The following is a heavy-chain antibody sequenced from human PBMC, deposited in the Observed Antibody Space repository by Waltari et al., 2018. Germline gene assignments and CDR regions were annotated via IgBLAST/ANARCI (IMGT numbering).Heavy chain of an antibody. CDR2: NRSRFKGGAT. V-gene: IGHV3-73*01. J-gene: IGHJ4*02. CDR3: IRPFEMGID. D-gene: IGHD7-27*01. Sequence: EVQLVESGGALVQPGGSLKLSCAASGLIISDYSIHWVRQASGKGPEGVDRNRSRFKGGATAYGESVQGRFTISRDDSKNTVDLEMNSLKTDDTAVYYCIRPFEMGIDWGQGTLVTVSS. CDR1: GLIISDYS.